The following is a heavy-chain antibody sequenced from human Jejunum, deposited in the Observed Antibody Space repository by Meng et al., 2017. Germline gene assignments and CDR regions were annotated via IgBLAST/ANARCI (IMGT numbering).Heavy chain of an antibody. CDR3: ASLLLGSTWTFEY. Sequence: GESLKISCAASGFTVSNNYISWVRQAPGKGLEWVSVIYSGGSTYYADSVTGRFTISRDNSKNTVFLQMHSLRGEDTAVYYCASLLLGSTWTFEYWGRGTLVTVSS. CDR2: IYSGGST. CDR1: GFTVSNNY. J-gene: IGHJ4*02. V-gene: IGHV3-66*02. D-gene: IGHD6-13*01.